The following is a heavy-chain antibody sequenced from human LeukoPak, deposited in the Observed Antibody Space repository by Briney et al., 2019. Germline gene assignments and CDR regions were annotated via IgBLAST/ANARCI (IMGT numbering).Heavy chain of an antibody. D-gene: IGHD4-17*01. CDR2: INPNSGGT. CDR1: GYTFTGYY. V-gene: IGHV1-2*02. J-gene: IGHJ5*02. CDR3: ARDATTDFWFDP. Sequence: ASVKVSCKASGYTFTGYYMHWVRQAPGQGLEWMGWINPNSGGTNYAQKFQGRVTMTRDTSISTAYMELSRLKSDDTAVYHCARDATTDFWFDPWGQGTLVTVSS.